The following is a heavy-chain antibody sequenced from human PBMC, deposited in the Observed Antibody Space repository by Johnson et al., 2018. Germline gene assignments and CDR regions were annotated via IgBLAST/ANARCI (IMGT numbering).Heavy chain of an antibody. V-gene: IGHV3-64*01. CDR1: GFTFSSYA. D-gene: IGHD3-22*01. CDR2: ISSNGGST. J-gene: IGHJ3*02. Sequence: EVQLLESGGGLVKPGGSXRLSCAASGFTFSSYAMHWVRQAPGKGLEYVSAISSNGGSTYYANSVKGRFTISRDNSKNTLYLQMGSLRAEDMAVYYCARESRYYYDSSGYPAPPDAFDIWGQGTMVTVSS. CDR3: ARESRYYYDSSGYPAPPDAFDI.